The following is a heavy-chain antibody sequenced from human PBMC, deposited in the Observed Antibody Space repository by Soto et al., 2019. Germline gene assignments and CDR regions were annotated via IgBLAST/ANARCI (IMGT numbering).Heavy chain of an antibody. CDR2: IWYDGSNK. Sequence: PGGSLRLSCAASGFTFSSYGMHWVRQAPGKGLEWVAVIWYDGSNKYYADSVKGRFTISRDNSKNTLYLQMNSLRAEDTAVYYCARSGGLVGYNNWDDAFDIWGQGTMVTVSS. CDR1: GFTFSSYG. CDR3: ARSGGLVGYNNWDDAFDI. J-gene: IGHJ3*02. V-gene: IGHV3-33*01. D-gene: IGHD5-12*01.